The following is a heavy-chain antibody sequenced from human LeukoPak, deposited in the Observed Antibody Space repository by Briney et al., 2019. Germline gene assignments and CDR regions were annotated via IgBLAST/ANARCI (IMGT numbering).Heavy chain of an antibody. CDR1: GYTFTSYD. CDR3: ARGHALSSNFDY. D-gene: IGHD6-6*01. J-gene: IGHJ4*02. CDR2: MNPNSGNT. V-gene: IGHV1-8*01. Sequence: GASVNVSCKASGYTFTSYDINWVRQAPGQGLEWMGWMNPNSGNTGYAQKFQGRVTMTRNTSISTAYMELSSLRSEDTAVYYCARGHALSSNFDYWGQGTLVTVSS.